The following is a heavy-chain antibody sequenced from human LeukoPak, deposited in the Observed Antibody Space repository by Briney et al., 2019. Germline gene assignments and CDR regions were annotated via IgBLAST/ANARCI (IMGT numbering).Heavy chain of an antibody. Sequence: GGSLRLSCAASGFTFSSYGMSWVRQAPGKGLEWVSGISGSGSGTYYAVSVKGRFTISRDNSKNTLFLQMNSLRAEDTAVYYCAKVNHDDGGNSYFDYWGQGTLVTVSS. CDR2: ISGSGSGT. D-gene: IGHD4-23*01. CDR1: GFTFSSYG. J-gene: IGHJ4*02. CDR3: AKVNHDDGGNSYFDY. V-gene: IGHV3-23*01.